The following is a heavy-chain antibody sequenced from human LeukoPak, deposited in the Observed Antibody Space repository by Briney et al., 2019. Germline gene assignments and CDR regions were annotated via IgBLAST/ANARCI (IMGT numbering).Heavy chain of an antibody. D-gene: IGHD3-10*01. Sequence: ASVKVSCKASGYTFTSYYMHWVRQAPGQGLEWMGIINPSGGSTSYAQKFQGRVTMTRDTSTSTVYMELSSLRSEDTAVYYCARTMVRGVMLGYYFDYWGQGTLVTVSS. V-gene: IGHV1-46*01. J-gene: IGHJ4*02. CDR2: INPSGGST. CDR3: ARTMVRGVMLGYYFDY. CDR1: GYTFTSYY.